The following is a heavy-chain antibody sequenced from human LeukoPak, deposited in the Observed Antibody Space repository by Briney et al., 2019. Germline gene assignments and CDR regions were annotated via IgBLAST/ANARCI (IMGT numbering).Heavy chain of an antibody. CDR3: ASILGYCSSTSCYTLVR. CDR2: IYTSGST. V-gene: IGHV4-4*07. D-gene: IGHD2-2*02. Sequence: SETLSLTCTVSGGSISSYYWSWIRQPAGKELEWIGRIYTSGSTNYNPSLKSRVTMSVDTSKNQFSLKLSSVTAADTAVYYCASILGYCSSTSCYTLVRWGQGTLVTVSS. CDR1: GGSISSYY. J-gene: IGHJ4*02.